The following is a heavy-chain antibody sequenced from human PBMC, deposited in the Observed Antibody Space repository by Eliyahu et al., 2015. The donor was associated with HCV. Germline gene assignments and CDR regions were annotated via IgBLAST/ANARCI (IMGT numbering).Heavy chain of an antibody. D-gene: IGHD4-11*01. CDR3: ARDEEFSATVTQRFFGPFHYGMDV. V-gene: IGHV3-33*01. CDR2: IWYDGSNK. Sequence: QWVRQAPGKGLEWVAVIWYDGSNKYYADSVKGRFTISRDNSKNTLYLQMNSLRAEDTTVYYCARDEEFSATVTQRFFGPFHYGMDVWGQGTTVTVSS. J-gene: IGHJ6*02.